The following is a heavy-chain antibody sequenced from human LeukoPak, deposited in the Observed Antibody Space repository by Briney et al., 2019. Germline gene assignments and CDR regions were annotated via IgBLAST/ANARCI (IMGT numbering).Heavy chain of an antibody. CDR3: AKGNYGDKNDY. V-gene: IGHV3-23*01. J-gene: IGHJ4*02. D-gene: IGHD4-23*01. CDR2: ISGSGGRT. Sequence: PGGSLRLSCAASGFTFSTYAMSWVRQAPGKGLEWVSTISGSGGRTYYADSVKGRFTLSRDNSKNTLYLQMNSLRAEDTAVYYCAKGNYGDKNDYWGQGTLVAVSS. CDR1: GFTFSTYA.